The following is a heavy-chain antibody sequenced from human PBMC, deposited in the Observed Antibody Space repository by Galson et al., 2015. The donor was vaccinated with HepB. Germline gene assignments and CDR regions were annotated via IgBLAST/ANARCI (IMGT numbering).Heavy chain of an antibody. D-gene: IGHD3-10*01. CDR2: IYPGDSDT. CDR3: ARQNYYGSGSRPYYYYHYHNV. J-gene: IGHJ6*03. V-gene: IGHV5-51*01. CDR1: GYSFTSYW. Sequence: QSGAEVKKPGESLKISCKGSGYSFTSYWIGWVRQMPGKGLEWMGIIYPGDSDTRYSPSFQGQVTISADKSISTAYLQWSSLKASDTAMYYCARQNYYGSGSRPYYYYHYHNVWGKGTTVTVSS.